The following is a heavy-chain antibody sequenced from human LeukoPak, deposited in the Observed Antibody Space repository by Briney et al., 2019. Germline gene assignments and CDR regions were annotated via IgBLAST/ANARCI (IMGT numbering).Heavy chain of an antibody. Sequence: ASVKVSCKASGYTFTSSGISWVRQAPGQGLEWMGWIDAYNGNTDYAQKLQGRVTMTTDTSTATAYMELRSLRLDDTAVYHCARAGSYYYMDVWGKGTTVTVSS. J-gene: IGHJ6*03. CDR2: IDAYNGNT. D-gene: IGHD1-1*01. CDR1: GYTFTSSG. CDR3: ARAGSYYYMDV. V-gene: IGHV1-18*01.